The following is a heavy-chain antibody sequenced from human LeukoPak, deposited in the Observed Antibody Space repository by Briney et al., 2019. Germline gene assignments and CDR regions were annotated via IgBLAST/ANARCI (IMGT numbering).Heavy chain of an antibody. CDR2: INPSGGST. CDR1: GYTFTSYY. V-gene: IGHV1-46*01. D-gene: IGHD3-16*01. CDR3: ARDLKRSRARWENLGLDP. J-gene: IGHJ5*02. Sequence: ASVKVSCKASGYTFTSYYMHWVRQAPGQGLEWMGIINPSGGSTSYAQKFQGRVTMTRDMSTSTVYMELSSLRSEDTAVYYCARDLKRSRARWENLGLDPWGQGTLVTVSS.